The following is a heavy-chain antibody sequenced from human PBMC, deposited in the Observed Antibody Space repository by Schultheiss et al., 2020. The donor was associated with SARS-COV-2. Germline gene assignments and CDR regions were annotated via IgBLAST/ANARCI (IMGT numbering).Heavy chain of an antibody. J-gene: IGHJ6*03. CDR2: INPNSGGT. CDR1: GYTFTGYY. CDR3: ARGAGGYYYYYYMDV. D-gene: IGHD3-16*01. Sequence: GESLKISCKASGYTFTGYYMHWVRQAPGQGLEWMGWINPNSGGTNYAQKFQGRVTMTRDTSISTAYMELRSLRSDDTAVYYCARGAGGYYYYYYMDVWGKGTTVTVSS. V-gene: IGHV1-2*02.